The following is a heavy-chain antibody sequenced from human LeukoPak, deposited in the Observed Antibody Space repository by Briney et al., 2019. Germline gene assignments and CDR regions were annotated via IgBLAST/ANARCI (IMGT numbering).Heavy chain of an antibody. CDR3: AAGTGWTSEY. CDR2: IEHDGSER. J-gene: IGHJ4*02. V-gene: IGHV3-7*03. D-gene: IGHD2-8*02. CDR1: GLTSGSYW. Sequence: GLSLRLSCAASGLTSGSYWMTWVRHTPRQGLERVANIEHDGSERNYMESVKGRFTISRDNGKNLLHLQMNNLRAEDTAVYYCAAGTGWTSEYWGQGILVTVSS.